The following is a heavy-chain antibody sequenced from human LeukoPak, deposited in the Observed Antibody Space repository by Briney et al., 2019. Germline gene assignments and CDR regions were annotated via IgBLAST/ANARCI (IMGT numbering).Heavy chain of an antibody. V-gene: IGHV4-4*07. CDR3: ARDVQYASGWSTPES. Sequence: PSETLSLTCTVSGGSIINHCWSWIRQPAGKGLEWIGCIYSSGSANYSPSLKSRVSMSIDTSNNHFSLNLTSVTAADTALYFCARDVQYASGWSTPESWGQGTLVTVSS. CDR2: IYSSGSA. J-gene: IGHJ5*02. CDR1: GGSIINHC. D-gene: IGHD6-19*01.